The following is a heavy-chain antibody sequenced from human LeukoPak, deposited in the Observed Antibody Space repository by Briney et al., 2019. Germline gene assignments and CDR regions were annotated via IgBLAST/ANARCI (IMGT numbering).Heavy chain of an antibody. CDR2: ISYDGSNK. D-gene: IGHD3-9*01. CDR1: GFTFSSYG. Sequence: PGGSLRLSCAASGFTFSSYGMHWVRQAPGKGLEWVAVISYDGSNKYYADSVKGRFTISRDNSKNTLYLQMNSLRAEDTAMYYCAKATYYDILTGSWGAFDIWGQGTMVTVSS. CDR3: AKATYYDILTGSWGAFDI. J-gene: IGHJ3*02. V-gene: IGHV3-30*18.